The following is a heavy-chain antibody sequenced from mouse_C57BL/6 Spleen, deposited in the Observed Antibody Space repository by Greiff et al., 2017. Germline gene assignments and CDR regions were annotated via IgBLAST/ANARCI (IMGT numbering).Heavy chain of an antibody. J-gene: IGHJ3*01. CDR3: GRKTSSWFAY. CDR1: GYTFTDYY. D-gene: IGHD1-1*01. V-gene: IGHV1-77*01. Sequence: QVQLQQSGAELVKPGASVKISCKASGYTFTDYYINWVKQRPGQGLEWIGKIDPGSGSTYYNEKFKGKATRTADKSSSTAYMRLSSLTSEDAAVYFCGRKTSSWFAYWGQGTMVTVSA. CDR2: IDPGSGST.